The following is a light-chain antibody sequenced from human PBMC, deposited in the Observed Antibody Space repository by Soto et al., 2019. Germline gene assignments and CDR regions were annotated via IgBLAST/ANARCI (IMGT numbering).Light chain of an antibody. Sequence: QSVLTQPPSVSGAPGQRVTISCTGSSSNIGANYDVHWYQQRPGSAPKLLIFANNNRPSGVPDRFSGSKSGTSASLAITGLQAEDEGDYYCCSYAGSYTLWVFGGGTKVTVL. CDR1: SSNIGANYD. J-gene: IGLJ3*02. CDR2: ANN. CDR3: CSYAGSYTLWV. V-gene: IGLV1-40*01.